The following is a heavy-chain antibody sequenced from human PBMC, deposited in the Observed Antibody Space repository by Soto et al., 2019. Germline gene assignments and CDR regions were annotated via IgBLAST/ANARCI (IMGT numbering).Heavy chain of an antibody. J-gene: IGHJ6*02. Sequence: PGGSLRLSCAASGFTFSSYEMNWVRQAPGKGLEWVSYISSSGSTIYYADSVKGRFTISRDNAKNSLYLQMNSLRAEDTAVYYCAREGSSGFYYYGMDVWGQGTTVTGSS. V-gene: IGHV3-48*03. CDR3: AREGSSGFYYYGMDV. CDR2: ISSSGSTI. CDR1: GFTFSSYE. D-gene: IGHD6-25*01.